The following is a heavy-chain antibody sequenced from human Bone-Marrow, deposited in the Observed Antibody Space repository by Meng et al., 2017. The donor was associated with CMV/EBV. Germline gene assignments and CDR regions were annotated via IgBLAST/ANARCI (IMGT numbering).Heavy chain of an antibody. CDR1: GFTVSSNY. Sequence: GESLKISCAASGFTVSSNYMSWVRQAPGKGLEWVVNIKQDGSEKYYVDSVKGRFTISRDNAKNSLYLQMNSLRAEDTAVYYCARDGSGWNDYWGQGTLVTVSS. D-gene: IGHD6-19*01. CDR2: IKQDGSEK. V-gene: IGHV3-7*01. J-gene: IGHJ4*02. CDR3: ARDGSGWNDY.